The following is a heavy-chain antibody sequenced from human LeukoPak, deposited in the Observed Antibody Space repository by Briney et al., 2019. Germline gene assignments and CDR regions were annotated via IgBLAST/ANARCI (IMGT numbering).Heavy chain of an antibody. J-gene: IGHJ5*02. D-gene: IGHD4-11*01. Sequence: RWASVKVSCKASGYTFTGYYMHWVRQAPGQGLEWMGWINPNSGGTNYAQKFQGRVTMTRDTSISTAYMELSRLRSDDTAVYYCARDGESDYSNLNWFDPWGQGTLVTVSS. CDR2: INPNSGGT. CDR1: GYTFTGYY. V-gene: IGHV1-2*02. CDR3: ARDGESDYSNLNWFDP.